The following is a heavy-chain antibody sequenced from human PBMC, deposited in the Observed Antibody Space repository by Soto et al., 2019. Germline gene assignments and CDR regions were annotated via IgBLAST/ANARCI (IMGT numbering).Heavy chain of an antibody. CDR2: IYYSGST. V-gene: IGHV4-39*01. D-gene: IGHD2-15*01. J-gene: IGHJ4*02. CDR3: ARHTPAISISDH. Sequence: QLQLQESGPGLVKPSETLSLTCTVSGGSISSSSYYWGWIRQPPGKGLEWIGSIYYSGSTSYNLYLKRRVTISVDTSKNQFSLKLSSVTAADTAVYYCARHTPAISISDHWGQGTLVTVSS. CDR1: GGSISSSSYY.